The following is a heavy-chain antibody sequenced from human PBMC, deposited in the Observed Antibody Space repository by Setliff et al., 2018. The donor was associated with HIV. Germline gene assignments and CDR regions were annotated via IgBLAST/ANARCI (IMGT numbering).Heavy chain of an antibody. Sequence: PGGSLRLSCAASGFTFNNNDMTWVRQVPGKGLEWVSSISYSGDNRYYADSVKGRFTISRDTSKNTLYLQMNSLRAEDTAVYYCAKGIQLWPFDYWGQGTLVTVSS. V-gene: IGHV3-23*01. CDR1: GFTFNNND. D-gene: IGHD5-18*01. CDR3: AKGIQLWPFDY. CDR2: ISYSGDNR. J-gene: IGHJ4*02.